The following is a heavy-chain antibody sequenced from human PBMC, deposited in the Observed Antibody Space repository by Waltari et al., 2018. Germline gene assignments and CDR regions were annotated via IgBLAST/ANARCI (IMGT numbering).Heavy chain of an antibody. D-gene: IGHD3-22*01. J-gene: IGHJ3*02. CDR2: ISSSSSTI. Sequence: EVQLVESGGGLVQPGGSLRLSCAASGFTFSSYSMNWVRQAPGKGLEWVSYISSSSSTIYYADSVKGRFTISRDNAKNSLYLQMNSLRAEDTAVYYCARDGHREARFIPIVYYDSSAGAFDIWGQGTMVTVSS. V-gene: IGHV3-48*01. CDR3: ARDGHREARFIPIVYYDSSAGAFDI. CDR1: GFTFSSYS.